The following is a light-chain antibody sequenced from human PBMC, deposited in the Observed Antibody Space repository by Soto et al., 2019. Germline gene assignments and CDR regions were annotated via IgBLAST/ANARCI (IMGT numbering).Light chain of an antibody. CDR1: QTISSY. J-gene: IGKJ2*01. CDR2: SAS. Sequence: DIQMTQSPASLSASVGDRVTITCRASQTISSYLNWYQQKPGAAPKLLIYSASSLQSGVPSRYSGSGFGTDYTLTISSLQPADFAVYYCQQTFRTPHTFGQGTKLDLK. V-gene: IGKV1-39*01. CDR3: QQTFRTPHT.